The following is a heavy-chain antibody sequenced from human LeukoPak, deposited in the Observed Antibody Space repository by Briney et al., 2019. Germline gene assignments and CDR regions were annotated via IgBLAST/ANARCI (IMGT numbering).Heavy chain of an antibody. CDR1: GFTFSSYS. CDR3: ARDPRTVRI. J-gene: IGHJ4*02. CDR2: ISSSSTI. V-gene: IGHV3-48*01. D-gene: IGHD1-1*01. Sequence: GGSLRLSCAASGFTFSSYSMNWVRQAPGKGLEWVSYISSSSTIYYADSVKGRFTISRDNAKNSLYLQMKSLRVEDTAVYYCARDPRTVRIWGQGTLVTVSS.